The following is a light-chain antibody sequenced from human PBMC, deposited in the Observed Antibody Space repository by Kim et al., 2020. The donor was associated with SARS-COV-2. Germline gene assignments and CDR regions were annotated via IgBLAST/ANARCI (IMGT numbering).Light chain of an antibody. CDR1: QSLTNN. J-gene: IGKJ4*01. CDR3: QQYNNWPLA. CDR2: GAS. Sequence: EIVMTQSPATLSVSPGESATLSRRASQSLTNNLAWYQQKPGQAPSLLIYGASTRATGTPARFSGSGSGTEFTLTISSLRSEDFAVYYCQQYNNWPLAFGGGTKVDI. V-gene: IGKV3-15*01.